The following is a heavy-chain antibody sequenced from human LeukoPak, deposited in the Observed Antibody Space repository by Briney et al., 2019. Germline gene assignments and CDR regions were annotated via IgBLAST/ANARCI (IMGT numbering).Heavy chain of an antibody. CDR1: GGTFSTDA. CDR2: IVPLLVIP. D-gene: IGHD4-17*01. Sequence: ASVKVSRKASGGTFSTDAISWVRQAPGQGLEWVGRIVPLLVIPDYAQKFEGRVTITADKSTVTVYMELTSLTFEDTAVYYCARDGDFGDPESYCGMDVWGQGTTVTVSS. V-gene: IGHV1-69*04. J-gene: IGHJ6*02. CDR3: ARDGDFGDPESYCGMDV.